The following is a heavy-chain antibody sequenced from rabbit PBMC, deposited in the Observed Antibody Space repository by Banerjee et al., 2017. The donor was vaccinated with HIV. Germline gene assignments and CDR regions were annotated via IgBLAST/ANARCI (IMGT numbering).Heavy chain of an antibody. J-gene: IGHJ4*01. CDR2: IDAGSSGYT. CDR3: ARWVGGDDGYGYALNL. CDR1: RFTLSSYW. V-gene: IGHV1S40*01. D-gene: IGHD6-1*01. Sequence: QSLEESGGDLVKPGASLTLTCTASRFTLSSYWMCWVRQAPGKGLEWIACIDAGSSGYTWYANWAKGRFTISKTSSTTVTLQMTSMTGADTDTYFCARWVGGDDGYGYALNLWGPGTLVTV.